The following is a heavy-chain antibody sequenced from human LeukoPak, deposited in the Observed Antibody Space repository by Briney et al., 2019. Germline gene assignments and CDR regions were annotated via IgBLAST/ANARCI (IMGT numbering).Heavy chain of an antibody. D-gene: IGHD3-10*02. CDR1: GGSISSSSHY. CDR2: IYYSGTT. J-gene: IGHJ5*02. Sequence: SETLSLTCTVSGGSISSSSHYWGWIRQPPGKGLEWIGSIYYSGTTAYNPSLKSRVTISVDTSKNQFSLKLSSVTAADTAVYYCVRWQSGSMFHPPWGQGTLVTVSS. CDR3: VRWQSGSMFHPP. V-gene: IGHV4-39*01.